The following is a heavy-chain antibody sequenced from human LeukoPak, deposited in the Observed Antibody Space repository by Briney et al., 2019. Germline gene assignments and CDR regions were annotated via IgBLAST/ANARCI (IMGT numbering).Heavy chain of an antibody. CDR3: ALQSFGYCSSTSCYQGGWFDP. Sequence: GSLRLSCAASGFTVSSNYMSWIRQSPETGLEWIGSMHYSGSTYYNPSLKSRVTISVDTSKNQFSLKLSSVTAADTAVYYCALQSFGYCSSTSCYQGGWFDPWGQGTLVTVSS. D-gene: IGHD2-2*03. J-gene: IGHJ5*02. CDR1: GFTVSSNY. CDR2: MHYSGST. V-gene: IGHV4-59*05.